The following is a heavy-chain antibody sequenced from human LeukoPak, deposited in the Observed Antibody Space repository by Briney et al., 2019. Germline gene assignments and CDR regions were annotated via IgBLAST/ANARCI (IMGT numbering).Heavy chain of an antibody. J-gene: IGHJ4*02. CDR1: GFTFSSYE. CDR2: ISSSGATI. D-gene: IGHD5-18*01. CDR3: ARGYTYGLDF. Sequence: GGSMRLSCAASGFTFSSYEMNWVRQAPGKGLEWISYISSSGATIYYADSVKGRFTISRHNAENSLSLQMNSLSAEDTALYYCARGYTYGLDFWGQGTLVTVSS. V-gene: IGHV3-48*03.